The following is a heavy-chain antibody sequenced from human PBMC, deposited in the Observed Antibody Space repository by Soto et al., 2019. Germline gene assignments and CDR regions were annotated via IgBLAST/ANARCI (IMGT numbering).Heavy chain of an antibody. Sequence: GGSLRLSCAASGFTFSSYAMSWVRQAPGKGLEWVSAISGSGGSTYYADSVKGRFTISRDNSKNTLYLQMNSLRAEDTAVYYCAKDAGVYSPYPNWFDPWGQGTLVTVSS. V-gene: IGHV3-23*01. J-gene: IGHJ5*02. D-gene: IGHD4-4*01. CDR3: AKDAGVYSPYPNWFDP. CDR2: ISGSGGST. CDR1: GFTFSSYA.